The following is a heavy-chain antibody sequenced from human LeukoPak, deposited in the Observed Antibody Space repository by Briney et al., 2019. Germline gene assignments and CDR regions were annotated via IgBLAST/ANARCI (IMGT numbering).Heavy chain of an antibody. CDR1: GFSFGDYA. CDR3: AREMRFLWFGELFPDYYYGMDV. J-gene: IGHJ6*02. D-gene: IGHD3-10*01. V-gene: IGHV3-49*03. Sequence: GGSLRLSCATSGFSFGDYAMNWFRQAPGKGLEWVGFIRSKAYGGTTEYAASIKGRFTISRDDSKSIAYLQMKSLKTEDTAVYYCAREMRFLWFGELFPDYYYGMDVWGQGTTVTVSS. CDR2: IRSKAYGGTT.